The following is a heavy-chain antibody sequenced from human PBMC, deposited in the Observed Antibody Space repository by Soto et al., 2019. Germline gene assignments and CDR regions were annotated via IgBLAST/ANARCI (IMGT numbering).Heavy chain of an antibody. V-gene: IGHV4-39*01. D-gene: IGHD3-9*01. CDR3: ARHQPNYDILTGYYTWFDP. CDR2: IYYSGST. J-gene: IGHJ5*02. CDR1: GGSISSSSYY. Sequence: SETLSLTCTVSGGSISSSSYYRGWIRQPPGKGLEWIGSIYYSGSTYYNPSLKSRVTISVDTSKNQFSLKLSSVTAADTAVYYCARHQPNYDILTGYYTWFDPWGQGTLVTVSS.